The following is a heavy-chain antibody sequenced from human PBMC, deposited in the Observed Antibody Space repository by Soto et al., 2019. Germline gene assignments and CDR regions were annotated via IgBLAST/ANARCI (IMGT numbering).Heavy chain of an antibody. CDR3: ARVWRIQWAIDY. V-gene: IGHV4-31*03. J-gene: IGHJ4*02. Sequence: SETLSLTCTVSGGSISSGGYYWSWIRQHPGKGLEWTGYIYYSGSTYYNPSLKSRVTISVDTSKNQFSLKLSSVTAADTAVYYCARVWRIQWAIDYWGQGTLVTVSS. CDR1: GGSISSGGYY. D-gene: IGHD5-18*01. CDR2: IYYSGST.